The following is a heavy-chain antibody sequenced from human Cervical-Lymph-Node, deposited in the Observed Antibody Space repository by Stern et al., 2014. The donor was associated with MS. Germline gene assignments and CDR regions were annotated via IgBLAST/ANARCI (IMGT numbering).Heavy chain of an antibody. CDR3: ARSDRLWGSFDY. D-gene: IGHD3-16*01. Sequence: QLQLQESGPGLVKPSQTLSLTCTVSGASISTVGYYWSWIRQHPGKGLGWIAYISYIGSTYYNPSLKSRVSISADTSKNQFSLNLTSVTAADTALYYCARSDRLWGSFDYWGQGTLVAVSS. CDR1: GASISTVGYY. V-gene: IGHV4-31*03. CDR2: ISYIGST. J-gene: IGHJ4*02.